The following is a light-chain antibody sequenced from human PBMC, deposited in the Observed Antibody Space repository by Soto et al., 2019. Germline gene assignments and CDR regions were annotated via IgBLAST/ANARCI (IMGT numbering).Light chain of an antibody. CDR1: QSVSSN. CDR3: QQYNNWLGT. Sequence: EIVMTQSPATLSVSPGERDTLSCSASQSVSSNLAWYQQKPGQAPRLLIYGASTRATGIPARFSGSVSGTEFTLTLSSLQSEDFAVYYCQQYNNWLGTFGQGTKVEIK. V-gene: IGKV3-15*01. J-gene: IGKJ1*01. CDR2: GAS.